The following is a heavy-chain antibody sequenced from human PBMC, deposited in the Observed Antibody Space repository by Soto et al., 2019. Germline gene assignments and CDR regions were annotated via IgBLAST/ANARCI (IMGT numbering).Heavy chain of an antibody. V-gene: IGHV4-34*01. D-gene: IGHD2-15*01. CDR1: GGSFSGYY. CDR3: ARAPGRGYCSGGSCPGRWFDP. CDR2: INHSGST. Sequence: QVQLQQWGAGLLKPSETLSLTCAVYGGSFSGYYWSWIRQPPGKGLEWIGEINHSGSTNYNPSLKSRVTISVDTSKNQFSLKLSSVTAADTAVYYCARAPGRGYCSGGSCPGRWFDPWGQGTLVTVSS. J-gene: IGHJ5*02.